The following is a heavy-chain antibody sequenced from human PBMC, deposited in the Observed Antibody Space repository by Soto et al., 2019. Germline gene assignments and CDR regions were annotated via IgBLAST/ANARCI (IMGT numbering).Heavy chain of an antibody. D-gene: IGHD2-21*01. Sequence: PGGSLRLSCTSSGLPHISFAMIWVRQAPGKGLECVSGIYGSGRGIEYADSVKGRFTISRDNSKNTVYLQMTDLRADDTAIYYCAKDAVYNDGLWLMDHWGQGTQVTVSS. CDR3: AKDAVYNDGLWLMDH. CDR2: IYGSGRGI. CDR1: GLPHISFA. J-gene: IGHJ4*02. V-gene: IGHV3-23*05.